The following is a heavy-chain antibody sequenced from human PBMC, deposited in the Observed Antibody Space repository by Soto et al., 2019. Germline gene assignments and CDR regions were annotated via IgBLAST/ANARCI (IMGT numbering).Heavy chain of an antibody. V-gene: IGHV3-23*01. CDR1: GFAFSSYA. Sequence: EVQLLESGGGLVQPGGSLRLSCAASGFAFSSYAMRWVRRAPGKGLEWVSAISGSGGSTYYAASVKGRFTISRDNSKNTLYLQMNSLRAEDTAVYYCARRGSGIYYDYWGQGTLVTVSS. D-gene: IGHD1-26*01. CDR3: ARRGSGIYYDY. J-gene: IGHJ4*02. CDR2: ISGSGGST.